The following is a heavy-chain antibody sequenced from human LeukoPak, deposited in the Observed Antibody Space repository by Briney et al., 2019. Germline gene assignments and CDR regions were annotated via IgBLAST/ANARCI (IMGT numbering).Heavy chain of an antibody. V-gene: IGHV3-53*05. CDR1: GFTVSSNY. CDR3: AKDEPAANAFDI. D-gene: IGHD2-2*01. CDR2: IYSGGST. Sequence: GGSLRLSCAASGFTVSSNYMSWVRQAPGKGLEWVSVIYSGGSTYYADSVKGRFTISRDNSKNTLYLQMNSLRAEDTAVYYCAKDEPAANAFDIWGQGTMVTVSS. J-gene: IGHJ3*02.